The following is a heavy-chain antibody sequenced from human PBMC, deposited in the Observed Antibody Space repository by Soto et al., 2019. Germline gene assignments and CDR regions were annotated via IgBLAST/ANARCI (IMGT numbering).Heavy chain of an antibody. V-gene: IGHV1-69*08. J-gene: IGHJ4*02. D-gene: IGHD3-9*01. CDR1: GDAFSRYT. CDR3: ATDHILTGYRVDS. Sequence: QVQLVQSGAEVKRPGSSVKVSCKASGDAFSRYTFSWVRQAPGHGLEWMGRIIPDFDVTHYAQKFQGRLTITADKSTITAYMELGSLRSEDTAVYYCATDHILTGYRVDSWGKGTLITVSS. CDR2: IIPDFDVT.